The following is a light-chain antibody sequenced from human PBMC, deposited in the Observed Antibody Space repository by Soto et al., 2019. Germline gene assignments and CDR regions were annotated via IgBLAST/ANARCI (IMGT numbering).Light chain of an antibody. CDR2: GAS. CDR1: QSVSSN. V-gene: IGKV3-15*01. J-gene: IGKJ4*01. Sequence: ERGIPQSVGTVSVSQGKRAAHSCGASQSVSSNLAWDQQKAGQAPRLLMYGASTRATGIPARFSGSGSGTEFTLTISSLQSEDFAVYYCQLYNNWPLTFGGGTKVDIK. CDR3: QLYNNWPLT.